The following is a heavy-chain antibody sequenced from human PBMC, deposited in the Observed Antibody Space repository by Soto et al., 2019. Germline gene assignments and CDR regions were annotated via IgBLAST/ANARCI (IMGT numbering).Heavy chain of an antibody. V-gene: IGHV4-59*01. J-gene: IGHJ6*03. D-gene: IGHD3-16*01. CDR1: GGSISSYY. CDR2: IYYSGST. CDR3: ARDRSGGGYYYYYMDV. Sequence: PSETLSLTCTVSGGSISSYYWSWIRQPPGKGLEWIGYIYYSGSTNYNPSLKSRVTISVDTSKNQFSLKLSSVTAADTAVYYCARDRSGGGYYYYYMDVLCKGTTVTVSS.